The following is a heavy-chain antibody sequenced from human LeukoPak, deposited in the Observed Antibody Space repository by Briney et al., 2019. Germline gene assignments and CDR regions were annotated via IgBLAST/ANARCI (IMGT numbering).Heavy chain of an antibody. CDR2: ISGSGGST. Sequence: SGGSLRLSCAASGFTFSSYAMSWVRQAPGKRLEWVSAISGSGGSTYYADSVKGRFTISRDNSKNTLYLQMNSLRAEDTAVYYCAKGRGTTGFFDYWGQGTLVTVSS. CDR3: AKGRGTTGFFDY. D-gene: IGHD1-14*01. CDR1: GFTFSSYA. V-gene: IGHV3-23*01. J-gene: IGHJ4*02.